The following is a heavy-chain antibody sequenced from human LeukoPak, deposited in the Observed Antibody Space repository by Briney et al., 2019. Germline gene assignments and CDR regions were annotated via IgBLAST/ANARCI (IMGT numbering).Heavy chain of an antibody. D-gene: IGHD6-19*01. V-gene: IGHV3-74*01. CDR2: IRGDGSMT. J-gene: IGHJ4*02. CDR1: EFTFSAYW. CDR3: ARGYSSGHFEY. Sequence: GGSLRLSCAASEFTFSAYWMHWVRQAPGKGLVWVSRIRGDGSMTNYADSVKGRFTISRDNAKNTLYLQMNSLRAEDTAVYYCARGYSSGHFEYWGQGTLVTVSS.